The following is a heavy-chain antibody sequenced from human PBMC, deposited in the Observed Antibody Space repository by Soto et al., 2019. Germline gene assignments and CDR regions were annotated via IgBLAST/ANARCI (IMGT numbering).Heavy chain of an antibody. J-gene: IGHJ6*02. D-gene: IGHD2-15*01. V-gene: IGHV3-7*03. CDR3: AREGWPLLQTGMDV. Sequence: GGSLRLSCAASGFTFSSYWMSWVRQAPGKGLEWVANIKQDGSEKYYVDSVKGRFTISRDNAKNSLYLQMNSLRAEDTAVYYCAREGWPLLQTGMDVWGQGTTVTVSS. CDR1: GFTFSSYW. CDR2: IKQDGSEK.